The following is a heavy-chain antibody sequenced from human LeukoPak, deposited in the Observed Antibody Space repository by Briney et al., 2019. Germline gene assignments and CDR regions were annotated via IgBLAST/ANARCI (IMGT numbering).Heavy chain of an antibody. CDR3: ARVVIVVVPEYFQH. CDR2: IYYSGST. J-gene: IGHJ1*01. CDR1: GGSISSYY. Sequence: KPSETLSLTCTVSGGSISSYYWSWIRQPPGKGLEWIGYIYYSGSTNYNPSLKSRVTISVDTSKNQFSLKLSSVTAADTAVYYCARVVIVVVPEYFQHWGQGTLVTVSS. V-gene: IGHV4-59*08. D-gene: IGHD3-22*01.